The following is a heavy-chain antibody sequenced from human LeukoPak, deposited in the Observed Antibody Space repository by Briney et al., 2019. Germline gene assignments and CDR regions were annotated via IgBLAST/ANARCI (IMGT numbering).Heavy chain of an antibody. CDR3: ARDGVLGYCSSTSCLYYHYYYMDV. CDR2: IYYSGST. CDR1: GGSISSYY. Sequence: SETLSLTCTVSGGSISSYYWSWIRQPPGKGLEWIGYIYYSGSTNYNPSLKSRVTISVDTSKNQFSLKLSSVTAADTAVYYCARDGVLGYCSSTSCLYYHYYYMDVWGKGTTVTVSS. J-gene: IGHJ6*03. V-gene: IGHV4-59*01. D-gene: IGHD2-2*03.